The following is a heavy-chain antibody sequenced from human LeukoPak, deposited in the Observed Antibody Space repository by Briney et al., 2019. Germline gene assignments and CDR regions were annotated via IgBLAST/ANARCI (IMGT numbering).Heavy chain of an antibody. J-gene: IGHJ4*02. V-gene: IGHV3-23*01. CDR1: GFSFSNYA. Sequence: GGSLRLSCAAFGFSFSNYAMTWVRQAPGKGLEWVSSISGSGSGGSTYYADSVKGRFTISRDNPRNTLYLQMNSLRAEDTAVYYCAKSGYNRFDYWGQGTLVTVSS. D-gene: IGHD5-24*01. CDR2: ISGSGSGGST. CDR3: AKSGYNRFDY.